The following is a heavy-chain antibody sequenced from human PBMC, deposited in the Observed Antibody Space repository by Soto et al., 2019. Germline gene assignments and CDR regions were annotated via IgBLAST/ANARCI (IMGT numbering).Heavy chain of an antibody. CDR2: IATYNSNR. CDR1: GDTFTNFG. CDR3: ARVLRGVVNWFDP. D-gene: IGHD3-10*01. Sequence: GASVKVSCKPSGDTFTNFGLSWVRQAPGQGLEWMGWIATYNSNRNYAQKFQGRLTLTTDTSTSTAYMELKSLGYDDTAVYYCARVLRGVVNWFDPWGQGTLVTAPQ. V-gene: IGHV1-18*01. J-gene: IGHJ5*02.